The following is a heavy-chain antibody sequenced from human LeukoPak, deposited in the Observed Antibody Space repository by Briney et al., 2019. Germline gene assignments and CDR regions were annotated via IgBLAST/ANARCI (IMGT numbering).Heavy chain of an antibody. D-gene: IGHD6-19*01. J-gene: IGHJ5*02. CDR2: IYYSGST. CDR1: GGSISGSSYY. V-gene: IGHV4-39*01. Sequence: SETLSLTCTVSGGSISGSSYYWGWIRQPPGKGLEWIGSIYYSGSTYYNPSLKSRVTISVDTSKNQFSLKLSSVTAADTAVYYCARRDSSGWYGWFDPWGQGTLVTVSS. CDR3: ARRDSSGWYGWFDP.